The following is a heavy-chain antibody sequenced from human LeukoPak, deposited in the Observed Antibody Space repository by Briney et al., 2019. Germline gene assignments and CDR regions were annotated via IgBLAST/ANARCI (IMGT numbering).Heavy chain of an antibody. CDR1: GFTFDDYA. CDR2: ISWNSGSI. D-gene: IGHD2-21*02. CDR3: AKPGVSCGGDCYPEFDY. V-gene: IGHV3-9*01. J-gene: IGHJ4*02. Sequence: PGGSLRLSCAASGFTFDDYAMHWVRQAPGKGLEWAPGISWNSGSIGYADSVKGRFTISRDNAKNSLYLQMNSLRAEDTALYYCAKPGVSCGGDCYPEFDYWGQGTLVTVSS.